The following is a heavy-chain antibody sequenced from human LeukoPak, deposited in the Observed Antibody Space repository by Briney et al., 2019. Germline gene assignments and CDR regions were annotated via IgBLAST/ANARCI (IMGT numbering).Heavy chain of an antibody. CDR3: AKTDYGGTSLDY. Sequence: GGSLRLSCVASGFTVSSNYMSWVRQAPGKGLEWVSVIYSGGTTWYADSVQGRFTISRDNSKNTLYLQMNSLRAEDTAVYYCAKTDYGGTSLDYWGQGTLVTVSS. CDR1: GFTVSSNY. V-gene: IGHV3-66*01. CDR2: IYSGGTT. J-gene: IGHJ4*02. D-gene: IGHD4-17*01.